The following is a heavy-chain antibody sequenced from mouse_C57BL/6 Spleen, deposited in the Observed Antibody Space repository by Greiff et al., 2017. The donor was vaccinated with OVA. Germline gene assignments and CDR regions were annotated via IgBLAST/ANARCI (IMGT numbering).Heavy chain of an antibody. CDR2: IDPETGGT. Sequence: VQLQQSGAELVRPGASVTLSCKASGYTFTDYEMHWVKQTPVHGLEWIGAIDPETGGTAYNQKFKGKAILTADKSSSTAYMELRSLTSEDSAVYYCTRSRYHYAMDYWGQGTSVTVSS. J-gene: IGHJ4*01. D-gene: IGHD2-14*01. V-gene: IGHV1-15*01. CDR1: GYTFTDYE. CDR3: TRSRYHYAMDY.